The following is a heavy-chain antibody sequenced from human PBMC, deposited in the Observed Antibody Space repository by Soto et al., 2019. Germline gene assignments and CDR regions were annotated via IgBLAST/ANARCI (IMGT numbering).Heavy chain of an antibody. CDR1: GGSISSSSYY. CDR2: IYYSGST. D-gene: IGHD3-3*02. Sequence: SETLCLTWTVSGGSISSSSYYWGWIRQTPGKGLEWIGSIYYSGSTYYNPSLKSRVTISVDTSKNQFSLKLSSVTAADTAVYYCATNMPWTFLATCYVGMDVWGQGTTGTVSS. CDR3: ATNMPWTFLATCYVGMDV. J-gene: IGHJ6*02. V-gene: IGHV4-39*01.